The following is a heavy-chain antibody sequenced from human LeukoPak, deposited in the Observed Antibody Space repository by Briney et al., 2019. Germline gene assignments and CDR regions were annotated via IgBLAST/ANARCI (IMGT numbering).Heavy chain of an antibody. V-gene: IGHV3-21*01. CDR3: ARTRIAAERNWFDP. CDR1: GFTFSSYS. D-gene: IGHD6-13*01. CDR2: ISSSSSYI. J-gene: IGHJ5*02. Sequence: GGSLRLSCAVSGFTFSSYSMNWVRQAPGKGLEWVSSISSSSSYIYYADSVKGRFTISRDNAKNSLYLQMNSLRAEDTAVYYCARTRIAAERNWFDPWGQGTLVTVSS.